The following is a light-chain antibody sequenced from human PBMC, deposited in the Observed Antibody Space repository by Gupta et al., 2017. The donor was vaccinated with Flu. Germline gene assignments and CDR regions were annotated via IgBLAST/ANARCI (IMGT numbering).Light chain of an antibody. CDR1: QSIFDK. V-gene: IGKV3-15*01. J-gene: IGKJ2*03. CDR2: GAS. CDR3: QQYNSWPPYS. Sequence: ATLSCRASQSIFDKLAWYQPKPGQAPRLLIYGASTRATGIPARFSGSGSGAEFTLTISSLQSEVFAVYYCQQYNSWPPYSFGQGTKLEIK.